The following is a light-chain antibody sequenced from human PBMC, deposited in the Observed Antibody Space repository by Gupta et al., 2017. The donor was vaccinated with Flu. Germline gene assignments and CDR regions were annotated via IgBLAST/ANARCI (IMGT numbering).Light chain of an antibody. CDR3: SSYTGSTNLV. V-gene: IGLV2-14*01. Sequence: QSALTQPASVSGSPGQSITISCTGTNSDLDAYNYVSWYQRYPGEAPKLMIYENNGRPSGVSDRSSGSKSGNTASLTISGLQTEDEADYYCSSYTGSTNLVFGGGTKLTVL. CDR2: ENN. CDR1: NSDLDAYNY. J-gene: IGLJ2*01.